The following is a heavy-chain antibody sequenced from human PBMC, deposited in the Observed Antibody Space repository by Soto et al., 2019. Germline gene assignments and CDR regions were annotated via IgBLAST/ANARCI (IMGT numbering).Heavy chain of an antibody. Sequence: GGSLRLSCAASGFTFNTYPMHWVRQAPGKGLEWVSAVSADGKHEFYADPVKGRFTISRDNSKDTLYLQMNSLRIDDTALYYCARGPIVALAHVDYWGQGTLVTVS. CDR3: ARGPIVALAHVDY. CDR2: VSADGKHE. V-gene: IGHV3-30*04. J-gene: IGHJ4*02. CDR1: GFTFNTYP. D-gene: IGHD1-26*01.